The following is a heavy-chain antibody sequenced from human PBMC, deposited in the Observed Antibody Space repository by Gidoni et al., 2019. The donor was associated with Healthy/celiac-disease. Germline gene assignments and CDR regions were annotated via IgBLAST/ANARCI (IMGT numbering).Heavy chain of an antibody. J-gene: IGHJ4*02. CDR3: AKDTGAAWLTYYFVY. Sequence: EVQLVESGGGLVQPGRSLRLSCAASGFTFDDYAMHWVRQAPGKGLEWVSGISWNSGSIGYADSVKGRFTISRDNAKNSLYLQMNSLRAEDTALYYCAKDTGAAWLTYYFVYWGQGTLVTVSS. CDR2: ISWNSGSI. D-gene: IGHD6-19*01. CDR1: GFTFDDYA. V-gene: IGHV3-9*01.